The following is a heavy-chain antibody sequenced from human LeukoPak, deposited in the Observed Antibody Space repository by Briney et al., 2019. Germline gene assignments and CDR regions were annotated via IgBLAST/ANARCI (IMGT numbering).Heavy chain of an antibody. CDR3: ARSLPDYFDY. J-gene: IGHJ4*02. V-gene: IGHV3-43*02. CDR1: GFTFDDYA. CDR2: ISGDGGTT. Sequence: GGSLRLSCAASGFTFDDYAMHWVRQAPGKGLERVSLISGDGGTTYSADSVKGRFTISRDNSKNSLYLQMNSLRTEDTALYYCARSLPDYFDYWGRGTLVTVSS.